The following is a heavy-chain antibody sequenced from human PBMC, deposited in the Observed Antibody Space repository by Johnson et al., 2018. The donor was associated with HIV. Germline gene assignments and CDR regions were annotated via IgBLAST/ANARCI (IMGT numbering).Heavy chain of an antibody. Sequence: QVQLVESGGGVVQPGRSLRLSCAASGFTFSSYAMHWVRQAPGKGLEWVAVISYDGGNKYYADSVKGRFTISRDNSKNTLYLQMNSLRAEDTAVYYCARGSYDFWSGYYTGHDAFDIWGQGTMVTVSS. CDR1: GFTFSSYA. CDR2: ISYDGGNK. V-gene: IGHV3-30-3*01. CDR3: ARGSYDFWSGYYTGHDAFDI. J-gene: IGHJ3*02. D-gene: IGHD3-3*01.